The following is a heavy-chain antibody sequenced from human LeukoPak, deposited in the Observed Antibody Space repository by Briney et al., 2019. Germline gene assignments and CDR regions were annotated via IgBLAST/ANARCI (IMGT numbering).Heavy chain of an antibody. J-gene: IGHJ3*02. CDR3: ARFHNPTYHRAFDI. CDR1: GGSISSGGYY. D-gene: IGHD3-16*01. Sequence: SETLSLTCTVSGGSISSGGYYWSWIRQHPGKGLEWIGYIYYSGSTYYNPSLKSRVTISVDTSKNQFSLKLSSVTAAGTAVYYCARFHNPTYHRAFDIWGQGTMVTVSS. V-gene: IGHV4-31*03. CDR2: IYYSGST.